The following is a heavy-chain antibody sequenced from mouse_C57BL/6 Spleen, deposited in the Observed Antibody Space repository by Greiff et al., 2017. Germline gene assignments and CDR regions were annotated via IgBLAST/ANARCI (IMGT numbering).Heavy chain of an antibody. V-gene: IGHV2-5*01. CDR2: IWRGGST. Sequence: VKLQESGPGLVQPSQSLSITCTVSGFSLTSYGVHWVRQSPGKGLEWLGVIWRGGSTDYNAAFMSRLSITKDNSKSQVFFKMNSLQADDTSIYYCAKKGLQGYAMDYWGQGTSVTVSS. J-gene: IGHJ4*01. CDR1: GFSLTSYG. CDR3: AKKGLQGYAMDY. D-gene: IGHD3-1*01.